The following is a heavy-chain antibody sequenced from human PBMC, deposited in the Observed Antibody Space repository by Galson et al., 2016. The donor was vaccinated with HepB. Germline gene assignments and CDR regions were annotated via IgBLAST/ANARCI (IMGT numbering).Heavy chain of an antibody. J-gene: IGHJ3*02. Sequence: SETLSLTCTVSGDSISSYFWSWIRQPAGKRLEWIGRISPSGSTDSNPPLKSRSTMPLDTSKKRLSLKMTSVTAADTAMYFCARDLKAVPGAEEYDAFDIWGQGTLVTVSS. CDR2: ISPSGST. V-gene: IGHV4-4*07. CDR3: ARDLKAVPGAEEYDAFDI. CDR1: GDSISSYF. D-gene: IGHD4/OR15-4a*01.